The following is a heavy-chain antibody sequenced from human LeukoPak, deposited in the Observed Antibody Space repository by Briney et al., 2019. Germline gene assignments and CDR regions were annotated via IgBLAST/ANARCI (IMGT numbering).Heavy chain of an antibody. Sequence: ASVKVSCKTSGYIFAHNGISWVRQAPGQGPEWMGWISAYNGNTNYAQKLQGRVTMTTDTSTSTAYMELRSLRSDDTAVYYCAREDFYYGMDVWGQGTTVTVSS. CDR2: ISAYNGNT. V-gene: IGHV1-18*01. CDR3: AREDFYYGMDV. CDR1: GYIFAHNG. J-gene: IGHJ6*02.